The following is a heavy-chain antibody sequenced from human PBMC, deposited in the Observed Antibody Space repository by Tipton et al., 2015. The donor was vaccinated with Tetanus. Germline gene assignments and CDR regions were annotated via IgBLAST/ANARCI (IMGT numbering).Heavy chain of an antibody. Sequence: TLSLTCTVSGGSISSSSYYWSWIRQPPGKGLEWIGYIYYSGSTNYNPSLKSRVTISVDTSKNQFSLKLSSVTAADTAVYYCVRGDMVRGVIWFDPWGQGTLFTVSS. CDR2: IYYSGST. V-gene: IGHV4-61*01. J-gene: IGHJ5*02. CDR1: GGSISSSSYY. D-gene: IGHD3-10*01. CDR3: VRGDMVRGVIWFDP.